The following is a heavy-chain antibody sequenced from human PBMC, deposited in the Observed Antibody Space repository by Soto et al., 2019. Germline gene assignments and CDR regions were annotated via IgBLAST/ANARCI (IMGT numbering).Heavy chain of an antibody. V-gene: IGHV1-58*01. J-gene: IGHJ4*02. CDR2: IVVGSGNT. D-gene: IGHD2-15*01. Sequence: SVKVSCKASGFTFTSSAVQWVRQARGQRLEWIGWIVVGSGNTNYAQKFQERVTITRDMSTSTAYMELSSLRSEDTAVYYCAAVHQGYCSGGICYRGLYFEDLGQGTLGTVAS. CDR1: GFTFTSSA. CDR3: AAVHQGYCSGGICYRGLYFED.